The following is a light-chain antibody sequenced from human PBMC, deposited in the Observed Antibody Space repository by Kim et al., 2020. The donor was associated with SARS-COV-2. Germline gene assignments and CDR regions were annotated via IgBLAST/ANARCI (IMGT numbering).Light chain of an antibody. J-gene: IGKJ4*01. V-gene: IGKV1-33*01. CDR3: HQYDNLPLT. CDR1: QDISKY. Sequence: ASVGDRVTITCQASQDISKYLNWYQQKPGKAPKLLIYDASNLATGVPSRFSGSGSGTDFTLTINRLQPEDISTYYCHQYDNLPLTFGGGTKVDIK. CDR2: DAS.